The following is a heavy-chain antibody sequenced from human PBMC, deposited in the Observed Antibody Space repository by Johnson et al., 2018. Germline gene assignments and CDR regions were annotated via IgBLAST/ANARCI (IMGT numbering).Heavy chain of an antibody. Sequence: VQLVQSGGGLVQPGGSLRLSCAASGFTFSSYAMHWVRQAPGKGLEYVSAISSNGGSTYYANSVKGRFTISRDNSKNTLYLQMGRLRAEAMAVYYCARWRGGYDAFVIWGQGTMVTVSS. J-gene: IGHJ3*02. D-gene: IGHD1-26*01. CDR3: ARWRGGYDAFVI. CDR1: GFTFSSYA. V-gene: IGHV3-64*01. CDR2: ISSNGGST.